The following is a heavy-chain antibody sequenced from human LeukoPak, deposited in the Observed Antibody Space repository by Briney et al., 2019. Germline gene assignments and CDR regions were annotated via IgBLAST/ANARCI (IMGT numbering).Heavy chain of an antibody. J-gene: IGHJ3*02. V-gene: IGHV3-23*01. D-gene: IGHD3-16*01. CDR1: GFTFSSYA. CDR3: ATRGRGNDAFDI. Sequence: GGSLRLSCAASGFTFSSYAMSWARQAPGKGLEWVSAISGSGGSTYYADSVKGRFTISRDNSENTLYLQMNSLRAEDTAVYYCATRGRGNDAFDIWGQGTMVTVSS. CDR2: ISGSGGST.